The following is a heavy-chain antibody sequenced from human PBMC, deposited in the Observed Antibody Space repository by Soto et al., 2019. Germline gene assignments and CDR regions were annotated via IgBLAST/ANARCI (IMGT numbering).Heavy chain of an antibody. CDR3: TPSGEYFDWSKPVYYYYYMYV. Sequence: GGSLRLSCAASGFTFSGSAMHWVRQASGKGLEWVGRIRSKANSYATAYAASVKGRFTISRVDSKNTAYLQMNSRKTEDTAVYYCTPSGEYFDWSKPVYYYYYMYVWGKGTTVTVSS. V-gene: IGHV3-73*01. J-gene: IGHJ6*03. CDR2: IRSKANSYAT. D-gene: IGHD3-9*01. CDR1: GFTFSGSA.